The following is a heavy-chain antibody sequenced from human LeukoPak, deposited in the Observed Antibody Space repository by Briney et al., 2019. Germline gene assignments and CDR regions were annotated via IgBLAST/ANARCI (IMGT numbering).Heavy chain of an antibody. Sequence: PGGSLRLSCAASGFTFSIYGMHWARQAPGKGLEGVAFIRYDGSNKYYADSVKGRFTISRDNSKNTLYLQMNSLRAEDTAVYYCAKDSTHPYYDILTGYPDYWGQGTLVTVSS. V-gene: IGHV3-30*02. CDR2: IRYDGSNK. CDR1: GFTFSIYG. J-gene: IGHJ4*02. CDR3: AKDSTHPYYDILTGYPDY. D-gene: IGHD3-9*01.